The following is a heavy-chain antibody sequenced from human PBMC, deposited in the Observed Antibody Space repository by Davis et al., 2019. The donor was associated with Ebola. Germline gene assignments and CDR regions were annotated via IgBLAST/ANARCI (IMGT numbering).Heavy chain of an antibody. D-gene: IGHD4-17*01. Sequence: PSETLSLTCTVSGGSISSSSYYWGWIRQPPGKGLEWIGSIYYSGSTYYNPSLKSRVTISVDRSKNQFSLKLSSVTAADTAVYYCAREAVTTLDNWFDPWGQGTLVTVSS. V-gene: IGHV4-39*07. J-gene: IGHJ5*02. CDR2: IYYSGST. CDR3: AREAVTTLDNWFDP. CDR1: GGSISSSSYY.